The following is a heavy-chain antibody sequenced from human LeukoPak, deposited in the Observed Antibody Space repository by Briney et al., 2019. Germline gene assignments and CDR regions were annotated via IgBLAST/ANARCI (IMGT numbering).Heavy chain of an antibody. Sequence: PSETLSLTCTVSGGATTSHYWTWIRQSPVKGLEWIGDISNSGSTSYNPSLKCRVTVSIDTSKNQFSLKLSSVTAADTAVYYCGRDALVGYFSYYYMDVWGKGTTVTVSS. V-gene: IGHV4-59*11. D-gene: IGHD2-15*01. CDR1: GGATTSHY. CDR3: GRDALVGYFSYYYMDV. J-gene: IGHJ6*03. CDR2: ISNSGST.